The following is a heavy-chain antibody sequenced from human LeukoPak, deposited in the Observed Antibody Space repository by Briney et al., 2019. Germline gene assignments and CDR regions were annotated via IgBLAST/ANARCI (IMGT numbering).Heavy chain of an antibody. V-gene: IGHV4-39*01. D-gene: IGHD6-19*01. CDR2: YHIGNT. CDR1: GVSIRGDTYY. CDR3: ARLWDSTGLYFYYYMDV. J-gene: IGHJ6*03. Sequence: SETLSLTCTVSGVSIRGDTYYWGWIRQPPGKGLEWIGNYHIGNTYYNPSLKSRVTISEDTSKNQFSLRLNSVTAADTAVYYCARLWDSTGLYFYYYMDVWGEGTTVTVSS.